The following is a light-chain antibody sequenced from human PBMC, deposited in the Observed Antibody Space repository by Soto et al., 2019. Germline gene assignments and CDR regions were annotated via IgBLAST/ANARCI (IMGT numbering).Light chain of an antibody. V-gene: IGKV1-5*01. CDR2: NAS. CDR3: QQYNRFSTWT. J-gene: IGKJ1*01. Sequence: DIQMTQSPSTLSASVGDRVTITCRASQRISYYLAWYQKKPGKAPKVLLWNASSLQRGVPSRFSGSGSGTEFTLTISSLQPDDFATYYCQQYNRFSTWTFGQGTKVEIK. CDR1: QRISYY.